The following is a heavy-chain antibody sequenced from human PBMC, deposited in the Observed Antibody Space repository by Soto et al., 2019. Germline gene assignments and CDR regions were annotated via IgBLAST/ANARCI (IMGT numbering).Heavy chain of an antibody. D-gene: IGHD5-18*01. Sequence: GGSLRLSCAASGFTFSNAWMNWVRQAPGKGLEWVGRIKSKTDGGTTDYAAPVKGRFTISRDDSKNTLYLQMNSLKTEDTAVYYCTTADVDTAMVSYYYYGMDVWGQGTTVTVSS. CDR2: IKSKTDGGTT. CDR1: GFTFSNAW. CDR3: TTADVDTAMVSYYYYGMDV. V-gene: IGHV3-15*07. J-gene: IGHJ6*02.